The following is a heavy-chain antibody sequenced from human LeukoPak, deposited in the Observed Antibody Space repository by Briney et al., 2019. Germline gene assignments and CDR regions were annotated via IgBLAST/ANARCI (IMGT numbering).Heavy chain of an antibody. Sequence: GGSLRLSCAASGFTFSSYAMHWVRQAPGKGLEWVAVISYDGSNKYYADSVKGRFTISRDNSKNTLYLQMNSLRAEDTAVYYCARDLRPLAYGSGTEPWDYWGQGTLVTVSS. D-gene: IGHD3-10*01. CDR3: ARDLRPLAYGSGTEPWDY. CDR1: GFTFSSYA. V-gene: IGHV3-30-3*01. J-gene: IGHJ4*02. CDR2: ISYDGSNK.